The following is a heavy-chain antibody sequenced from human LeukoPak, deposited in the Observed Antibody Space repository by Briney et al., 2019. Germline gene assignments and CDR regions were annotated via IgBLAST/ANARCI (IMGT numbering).Heavy chain of an antibody. CDR3: ARDPVRITIFGVVIPHYGMDV. J-gene: IGHJ6*02. CDR2: INPNSGVT. Sequence: ASVKVSCKASGYTFTGYYMHWVRQAPGQGLEWMGWINPNSGVTNYAQKFQGWVTMTRDTSISTAYMELSRLRSDDTAVYYCARDPVRITIFGVVIPHYGMDVWSQGTTVTVSS. D-gene: IGHD3-3*01. V-gene: IGHV1-2*04. CDR1: GYTFTGYY.